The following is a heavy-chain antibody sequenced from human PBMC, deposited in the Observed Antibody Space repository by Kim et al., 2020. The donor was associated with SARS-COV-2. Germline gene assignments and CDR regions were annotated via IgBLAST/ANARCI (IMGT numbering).Heavy chain of an antibody. D-gene: IGHD3-22*01. CDR3: ARGIYYYDSSEFDP. CDR2: INTNTGNP. J-gene: IGHJ5*02. Sequence: ASVKVSCKASGYTFTNYAMIWVRQAPGQGLEWMGWINTNTGNPTYAQGFTGRFVFSLDTSVRTGYLQINSLKAEDTAVYYCARGIYYYDSSEFDPCGQGTLVTVSP. CDR1: GYTFTNYA. V-gene: IGHV7-4-1*02.